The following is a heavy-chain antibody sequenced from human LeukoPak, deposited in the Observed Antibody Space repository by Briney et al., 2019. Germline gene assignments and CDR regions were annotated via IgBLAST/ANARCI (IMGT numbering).Heavy chain of an antibody. J-gene: IGHJ4*02. CDR2: ISSSGSTI. CDR3: ARDFDSSPFDY. CDR1: GFTFSDYY. Sequence: KPGGSLRLSCAASGFTFSDYYMSWLRQAPGKGLEWVSYISSSGSTIYYADSVKGRFTISSDNAKNSLYLQMNSLTAEDTAVYYCARDFDSSPFDYWRQGTLVTVSS. V-gene: IGHV3-11*01. D-gene: IGHD3-9*01.